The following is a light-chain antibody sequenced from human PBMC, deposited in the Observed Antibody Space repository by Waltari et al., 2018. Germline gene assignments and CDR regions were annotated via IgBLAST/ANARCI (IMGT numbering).Light chain of an antibody. CDR2: SAS. CDR3: QRTYNAPRRIT. V-gene: IGKV1-27*01. CDR1: QGISSY. Sequence: DIKWTQSPSSLSPPVGDSVPIPCRVSQGISSYLNWYLHKPGKVPKLLIYSASNLQSGVQSRFRGSGSGTDFTLTISSLQPEDVATYYGQRTYNAPRRITFGGGTKVEIK. J-gene: IGKJ4*01.